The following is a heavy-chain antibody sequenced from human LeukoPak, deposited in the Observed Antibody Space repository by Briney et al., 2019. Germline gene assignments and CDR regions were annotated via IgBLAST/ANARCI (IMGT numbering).Heavy chain of an antibody. Sequence: PSETLSLTCTVSGGSISSGSYYWSWIRQPAGKGLEWIGYIYYSGSTNYNPSLKSRVTISVDTSKNQFSLKLSSVTAADTAVYYCARASYGGIFFDYWGQGTLVTVSS. CDR2: IYYSGST. D-gene: IGHD4-23*01. CDR1: GGSISSGSYY. CDR3: ARASYGGIFFDY. V-gene: IGHV4-61*10. J-gene: IGHJ4*02.